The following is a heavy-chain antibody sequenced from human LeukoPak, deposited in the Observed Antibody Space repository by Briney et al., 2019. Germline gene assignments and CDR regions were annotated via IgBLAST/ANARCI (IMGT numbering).Heavy chain of an antibody. CDR2: INPNSGAT. D-gene: IGHD3-22*01. J-gene: IGHJ4*02. CDR3: AREGSGYPY. V-gene: IGHV1-2*02. CDR1: GYTFTGYY. Sequence: GASAKVSCKASGYTFTGYYMHWVRQAPGQGLEWMGWINPNSGATNYAQKFQGRVTMTRDTSISTAYMEVSRLRSDDTAVFCCAREGSGYPYWGQGTLVTVSS.